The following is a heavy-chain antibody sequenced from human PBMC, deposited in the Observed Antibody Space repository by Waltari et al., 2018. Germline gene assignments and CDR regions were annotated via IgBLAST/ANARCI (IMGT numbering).Heavy chain of an antibody. CDR1: GCSFTSYW. CDR3: ARHCQHPGGSCYFFDY. CDR2: ICPGDSDT. Sequence: VQLVQSGAEVKRPGASLKIACKGSGCSFTSYWIGWVGPMPGKGLEWMGIICPGDSDTRYSPSFQGQVTLSADKSISTADLQWSSLKASDTAMYYCARHCQHPGGSCYFFDYWGQGTLVTVSS. V-gene: IGHV5-51*01. D-gene: IGHD2-15*01. J-gene: IGHJ4*02.